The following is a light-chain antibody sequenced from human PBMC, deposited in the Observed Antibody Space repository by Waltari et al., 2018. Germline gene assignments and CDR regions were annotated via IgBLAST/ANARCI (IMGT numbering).Light chain of an antibody. CDR1: QTVDRR. J-gene: IGKJ2*01. CDR3: QHHSDWPPKFT. CDR2: DVS. Sequence: EIVLTQSPATLSLSPGERATLSCRTSQTVDRRLTWYQQKPGQPPRLLIYDVSNRATDIPARFSGGGSGTDFTLTISDLQSDDFATYYCQHHSDWPPKFTFGQGTKLQI. V-gene: IGKV3-11*01.